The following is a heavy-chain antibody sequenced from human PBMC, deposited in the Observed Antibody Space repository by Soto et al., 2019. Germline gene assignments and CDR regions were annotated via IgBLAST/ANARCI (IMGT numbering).Heavy chain of an antibody. Sequence: SETLSLTCAVYGGSFSGYYWSWIRQPPGKGLEWIGEISHSGSTNYNPSLKSRVTISVDTSKNQFSLKLSSVTAADTAVYYCARGPAVRGVMGYYYYGMDVWGQGTTVTVSS. D-gene: IGHD3-10*01. CDR2: ISHSGST. V-gene: IGHV4-34*01. J-gene: IGHJ6*02. CDR3: ARGPAVRGVMGYYYYGMDV. CDR1: GGSFSGYY.